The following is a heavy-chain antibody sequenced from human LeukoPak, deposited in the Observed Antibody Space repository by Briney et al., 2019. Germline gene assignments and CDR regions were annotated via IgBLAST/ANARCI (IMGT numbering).Heavy chain of an antibody. CDR1: GFTFSNYA. Sequence: PGGSLRLSCAASGFTFSNYAMSWVRQAPGEGLEWVSAISSGAESTYYADSVKGRFTISRDNSKNTLYLQMNSLRAEDTAVFYCAKDWAVTSNYFDYWGQGTLVTVSS. CDR2: ISSGAEST. CDR3: AKDWAVTSNYFDY. D-gene: IGHD5-18*01. J-gene: IGHJ4*02. V-gene: IGHV3-23*01.